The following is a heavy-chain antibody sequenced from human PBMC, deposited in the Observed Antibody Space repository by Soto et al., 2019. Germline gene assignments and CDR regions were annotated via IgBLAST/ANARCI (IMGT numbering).Heavy chain of an antibody. V-gene: IGHV1-18*01. Sequence: QVQLVQSGAEVKKPGASVKVSCKASGYTFTSYGISWVRQAPGQGLEWMGWISAYNGNTNYAQKLQGRVTMTTDTSTSTAYMELRSLRSDDTAVYYCASVYWNYLLGDWFDPWGQGTLVTVSS. CDR1: GYTFTSYG. CDR3: ASVYWNYLLGDWFDP. D-gene: IGHD1-7*01. CDR2: ISAYNGNT. J-gene: IGHJ5*02.